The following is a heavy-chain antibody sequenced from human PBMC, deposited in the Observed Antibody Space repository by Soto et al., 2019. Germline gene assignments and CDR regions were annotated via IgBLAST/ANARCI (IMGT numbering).Heavy chain of an antibody. Sequence: SETLSLTCAVSGGSISSGGYFWSWIRQPPGKGLEWIGYIYHSGSTYYNPSLKSRVSISVDTSKNQFSLKLRSVTAADTAVYYCARDRAMFEGWFDPWGQGTLVTVSS. J-gene: IGHJ5*02. D-gene: IGHD3-10*02. CDR3: ARDRAMFEGWFDP. V-gene: IGHV4-30-2*01. CDR2: IYHSGST. CDR1: GGSISSGGYF.